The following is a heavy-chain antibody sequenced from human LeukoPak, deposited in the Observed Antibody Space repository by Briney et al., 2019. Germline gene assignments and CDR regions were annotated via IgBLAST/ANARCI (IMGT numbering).Heavy chain of an antibody. J-gene: IGHJ4*02. CDR3: ARHSNRYSSSWPFDY. CDR2: IYYNGNT. D-gene: IGHD6-13*01. V-gene: IGHV4-59*01. CDR1: DGSINSYY. Sequence: SETLSLTCSVSDGSINSYYWNWIRRPPGKGLEWIGYIYYNGNTNYSPSLKSRVTMSVDTSKNLFSLKVSSVTAADTAVYYCARHSNRYSSSWPFDYWGQGTLVTVSS.